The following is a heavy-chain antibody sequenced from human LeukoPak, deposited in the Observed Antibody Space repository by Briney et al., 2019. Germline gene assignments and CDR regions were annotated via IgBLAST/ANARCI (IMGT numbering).Heavy chain of an antibody. Sequence: PGKSLRLSCAVSGFTFNNYGMHWVRQAPGKGLEWVAVIWYDGTNKDYADSVKGRFAISRDNSKNTLYLQMNGLRAEDTAVYYCARLGPYCSSTSCYYIDFWGQGTLVTVSS. V-gene: IGHV3-33*01. CDR2: IWYDGTNK. CDR3: ARLGPYCSSTSCYYIDF. CDR1: GFTFNNYG. J-gene: IGHJ4*02. D-gene: IGHD2-2*01.